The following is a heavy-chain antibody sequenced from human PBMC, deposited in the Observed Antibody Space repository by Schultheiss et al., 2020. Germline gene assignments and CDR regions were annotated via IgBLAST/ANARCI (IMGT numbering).Heavy chain of an antibody. V-gene: IGHV3-21*05. J-gene: IGHJ6*02. D-gene: IGHD5-12*01. CDR2: ISSSSSYI. CDR1: GFTVSSYY. CDR3: AREMKSGPGMDV. Sequence: GGSLRLSCAASGFTVSSYYMSWIRQAPGKGLEWVSYISSSSSYIYYADSVKGRFTISRDNANNSLYLQMNSLRAEDTAVYYCAREMKSGPGMDVWGQGTTVNVSS.